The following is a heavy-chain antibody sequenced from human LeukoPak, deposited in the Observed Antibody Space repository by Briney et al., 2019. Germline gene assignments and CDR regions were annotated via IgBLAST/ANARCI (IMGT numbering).Heavy chain of an antibody. J-gene: IGHJ4*02. D-gene: IGHD3-10*01. CDR3: ARDLLLWFGELTDY. V-gene: IGHV1-2*02. CDR1: GYTFTGYY. CDR2: INPNSGGT. Sequence: ASVKVSCKASGYTFTGYYMHWVRQAPGQGLEGMGWINPNSGGTNYAQKFQGRVTMTRDTSISTAYMELSRLRSDDTAVYYCARDLLLWFGELTDYWGQGTLVTVSS.